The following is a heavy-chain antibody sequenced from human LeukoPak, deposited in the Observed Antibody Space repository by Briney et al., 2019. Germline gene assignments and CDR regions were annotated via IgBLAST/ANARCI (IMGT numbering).Heavy chain of an antibody. Sequence: GGSLRLSCAASGFTFSSYGMHWVRQAPGKGLEWVAVISFDGSNKYYADSVKGRFTISRDNSKNTLYLQMNSLRAEDTAVYYCAKDLGYCSSTSCYWGYYYGMDVWGQGTTVTVSS. D-gene: IGHD2-2*01. CDR3: AKDLGYCSSTSCYWGYYYGMDV. CDR2: ISFDGSNK. J-gene: IGHJ6*02. V-gene: IGHV3-30*18. CDR1: GFTFSSYG.